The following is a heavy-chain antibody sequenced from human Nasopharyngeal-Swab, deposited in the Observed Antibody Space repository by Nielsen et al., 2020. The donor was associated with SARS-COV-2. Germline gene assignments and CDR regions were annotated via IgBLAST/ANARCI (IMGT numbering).Heavy chain of an antibody. J-gene: IGHJ4*02. Sequence: SVKVSCKASGGTFSTYGISWVRQAPGQGLEWMGGIIPMFHRANYAQKFQGRVTITADESTSTASMELSSLRSEDTAVYYCARAKGYDDSSGYYQYYFDYWGQGTLVTVSS. CDR3: ARAKGYDDSSGYYQYYFDY. D-gene: IGHD3-22*01. CDR1: GGTFSTYG. V-gene: IGHV1-69*13. CDR2: IIPMFHRA.